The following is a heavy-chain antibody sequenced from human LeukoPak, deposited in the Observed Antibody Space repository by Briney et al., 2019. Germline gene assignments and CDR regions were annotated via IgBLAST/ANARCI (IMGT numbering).Heavy chain of an antibody. Sequence: SVKVSCKASGGTFSSYATSWVRQAPGQGLEWMGRIIPIFGTANYAQKFQGRVTITTDESTSTAYMELSSLRSEDTAVYYCARDKGGYTMLFDIWGQGTMVTVSS. D-gene: IGHD5-12*01. CDR2: IIPIFGTA. V-gene: IGHV1-69*05. CDR1: GGTFSSYA. J-gene: IGHJ3*02. CDR3: ARDKGGYTMLFDI.